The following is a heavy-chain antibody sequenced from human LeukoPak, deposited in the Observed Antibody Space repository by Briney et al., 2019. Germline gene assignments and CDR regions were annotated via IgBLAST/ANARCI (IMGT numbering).Heavy chain of an antibody. CDR2: MPYDGSNK. J-gene: IGHJ4*02. V-gene: IGHV3-30*02. D-gene: IGHD3-22*01. Sequence: GGSLRLSCAASGFTFGIYGMHWVRQAPGKGLEWVTFMPYDGSNKYYVDSVKGRFTISRDNYKNTLYLQMNSLTPADTAVYYCAKNREKYYYDTNAYYYGDWGQGTLVTVSS. CDR3: AKNREKYYYDTNAYYYGD. CDR1: GFTFGIYG.